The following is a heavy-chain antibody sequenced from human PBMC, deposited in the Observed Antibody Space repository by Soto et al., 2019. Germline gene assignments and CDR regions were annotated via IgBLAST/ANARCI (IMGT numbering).Heavy chain of an antibody. V-gene: IGHV3-33*01. CDR2: IWYDGPSK. CDR3: GRDGTPVRFMEKNYYGYYFGMVD. CDR1: GFSISFYC. D-gene: IGHD3-3*01. Sequence: QMQLVESGGGVVQPGGSLRLSCGSSGFSISFYCLHWVGQAPGKGLEWVAFIWYDGPSKFYADSEKGRFTTSRDNSKTTLFLEMNSLRAEDTAVYYCGRDGTPVRFMEKNYYGYYFGMVDWGQGTTVLVSS. J-gene: IGHJ6*02.